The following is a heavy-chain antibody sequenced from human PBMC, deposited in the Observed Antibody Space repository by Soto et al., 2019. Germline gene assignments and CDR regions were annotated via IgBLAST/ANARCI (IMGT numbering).Heavy chain of an antibody. V-gene: IGHV1-3*01. CDR2: INAGNGNT. D-gene: IGHD3-16*01. J-gene: IGHJ3*02. CDR1: GYTFTSYA. Sequence: QVQLVQSGAEVQKPGASVKVSCKASGYTFTSYAIHWVRQAPGPRLEWIGWINAGNGNTQYSQKFQGRVTITRDTSASIAYMEVSSLRSEDTALYYYAREQSGEIMTMTDAFDIWGQGTMVTVSS. CDR3: AREQSGEIMTMTDAFDI.